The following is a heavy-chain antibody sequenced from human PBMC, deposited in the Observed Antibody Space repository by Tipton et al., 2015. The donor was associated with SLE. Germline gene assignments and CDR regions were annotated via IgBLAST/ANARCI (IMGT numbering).Heavy chain of an antibody. CDR2: IYYSGNT. CDR3: VRGAGYSGTSGYSFDH. J-gene: IGHJ4*02. Sequence: TLSLTCTVSGDSITNYYWSWIRQPPGKGLEWIGHIYYSGNTYYNPSLKSRVTMSVDTSYNQFSLKLSSVNAADTAVYYCVRGAGYSGTSGYSFDHWGQGALVTVSS. CDR1: GDSITNYY. D-gene: IGHD3-22*01. V-gene: IGHV4-59*12.